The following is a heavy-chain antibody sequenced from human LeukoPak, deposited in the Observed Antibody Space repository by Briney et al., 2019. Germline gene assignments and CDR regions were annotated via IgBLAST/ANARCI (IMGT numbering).Heavy chain of an antibody. CDR3: AKDRWGAVASFDY. CDR1: GFTFNSFG. CDR2: IQYDGSDA. V-gene: IGHV3-30*02. Sequence: GGSLRLSCAASGFTFNSFGMHWVRQAPGKGLEWVAFIQYDGSDAYYADSVQGRFTFSRDNSKNTLYLQMNSLGAEDTAVYYCAKDRWGAVASFDYWGQGTLVTVSS. D-gene: IGHD6-19*01. J-gene: IGHJ4*02.